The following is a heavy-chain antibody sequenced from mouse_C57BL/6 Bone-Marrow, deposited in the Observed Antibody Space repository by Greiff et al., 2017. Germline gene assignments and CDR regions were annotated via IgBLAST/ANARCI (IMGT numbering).Heavy chain of an antibody. Sequence: VQGVESGGGLVKPGGSLKLSCAASGFTFSSYAMSWVRQTPEKRLEWVATISDGGSYTYYPDNVKGRFTISRDNAKNNLYLQMSHLKSEDTAMYYCARDSGPNYYGSGYFDYWGQGTTLTVSS. V-gene: IGHV5-4*01. D-gene: IGHD1-1*01. CDR2: ISDGGSYT. J-gene: IGHJ2*01. CDR1: GFTFSSYA. CDR3: ARDSGPNYYGSGYFDY.